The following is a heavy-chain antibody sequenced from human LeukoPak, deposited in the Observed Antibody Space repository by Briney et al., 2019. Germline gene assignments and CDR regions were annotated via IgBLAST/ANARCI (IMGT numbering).Heavy chain of an antibody. CDR1: GGSISSYY. V-gene: IGHV4-59*01. Sequence: PSETLSLTCTVSGGSISSYYWSWIRQPPGKGLEWIGYIYYSGSTNYNPSLKIRVAISVDTSKNQFSLKLSSVTDADTAAYYCARVSGYDWESFYDSWGQGTLVTVSS. CDR2: IYYSGST. D-gene: IGHD5-12*01. CDR3: ARVSGYDWESFYDS. J-gene: IGHJ4*02.